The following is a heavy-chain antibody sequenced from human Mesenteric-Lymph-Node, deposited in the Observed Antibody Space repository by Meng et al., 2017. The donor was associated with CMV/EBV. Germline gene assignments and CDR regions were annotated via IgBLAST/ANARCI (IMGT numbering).Heavy chain of an antibody. D-gene: IGHD3-3*01. CDR2: IRYDGSNK. CDR1: GFTFSSYG. J-gene: IGHJ4*02. V-gene: IGHV3-30*02. CDR3: AKDTTIFGVVIPYYYFDY. Sequence: GESLKISCAASGFTFSSYGMHWVRQAPGKGLEWVAFIRYDGSNKYYADSVKGRFTISRDNSKNTLYLQMNSLRAEDTAVYYCAKDTTIFGVVIPYYYFDYWGQGTLVTVSS.